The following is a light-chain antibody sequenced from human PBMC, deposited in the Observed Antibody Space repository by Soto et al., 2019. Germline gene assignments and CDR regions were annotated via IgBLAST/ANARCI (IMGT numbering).Light chain of an antibody. CDR2: DND. J-gene: IGLJ2*01. CDR1: SSNIGRHY. V-gene: IGLV1-51*01. CDR3: GTYDSGLDYWV. Sequence: QSVLTQPPSVSATPGQKVTISCSGSSSNIGRHYVSWYQQVPGTAPKVLICDNDKRPSGIPDRFSGPKSGTSATLGITGLQTGDEADYYCGTYDSGLDYWVFGGGTKLTVL.